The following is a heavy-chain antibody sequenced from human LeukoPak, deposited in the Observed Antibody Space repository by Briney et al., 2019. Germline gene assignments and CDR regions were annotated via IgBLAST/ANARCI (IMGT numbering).Heavy chain of an antibody. CDR3: ARDRQYYYDSSGYYYYYYYMDV. Sequence: RRASVKVSCKASGYAFTGYYMHWVRQAPGQGLEWMGWINPNSGGTNYAQRFQGRVTMTRDTSTTTGYMELSSLRSDDTAVYYCARDRQYYYDSSGYYYYYYYMDVWGKGTTVTVSS. V-gene: IGHV1-2*02. CDR1: GYAFTGYY. CDR2: INPNSGGT. D-gene: IGHD3-22*01. J-gene: IGHJ6*03.